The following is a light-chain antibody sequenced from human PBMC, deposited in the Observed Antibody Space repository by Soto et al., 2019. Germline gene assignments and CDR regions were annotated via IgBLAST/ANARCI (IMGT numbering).Light chain of an antibody. CDR2: DNN. CDR3: GTWDSSLTAVV. Sequence: QAVLTQPPSVSAAPGQTVTISCSGSSSNIGNNYVSWYQQLPGTAPKLLTYDNNNRPSGIPDRFSGSKSGTSATLGITGLQTGDEADYYCGTWDSSLTAVVFGGGTKLTVL. J-gene: IGLJ2*01. V-gene: IGLV1-51*01. CDR1: SSNIGNNY.